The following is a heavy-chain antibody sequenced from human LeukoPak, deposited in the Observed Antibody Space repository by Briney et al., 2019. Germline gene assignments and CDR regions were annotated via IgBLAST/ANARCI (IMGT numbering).Heavy chain of an antibody. J-gene: IGHJ4*02. CDR2: MNPDSGNT. Sequence: EASEKVSCTASVYTFPSYDINWVRQATGQGLEGMGWMNPDSGNTGYAQKFQGRVTMTRNTSISTAYMELSSLRSEDTAVYYCARGWSMVRGVIIRYWGQGTLVTVSS. D-gene: IGHD3-10*01. CDR3: ARGWSMVRGVIIRY. CDR1: VYTFPSYD. V-gene: IGHV1-8*01.